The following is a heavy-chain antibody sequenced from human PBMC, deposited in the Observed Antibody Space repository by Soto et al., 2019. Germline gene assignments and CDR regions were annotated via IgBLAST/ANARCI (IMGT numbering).Heavy chain of an antibody. V-gene: IGHV3-48*02. J-gene: IGHJ4*02. D-gene: IGHD6-13*01. CDR1: GSTFSRYG. Sequence: EVQLVESGGGLVQPGWSLRLSCAASGSTFSRYGMNWVRQAPGKGLEWVSSITRSGTTTYYADSVKGRFTISRDNAKNSLYLHMNSLRDEDTAVYYCASPEIALNYWGQGTLVTVSS. CDR2: ITRSGTTT. CDR3: ASPEIALNY.